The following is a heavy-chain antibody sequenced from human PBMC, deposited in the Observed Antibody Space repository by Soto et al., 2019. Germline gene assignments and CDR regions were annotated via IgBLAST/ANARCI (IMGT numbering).Heavy chain of an antibody. J-gene: IGHJ6*03. V-gene: IGHV3-23*01. CDR1: GFTFSSYA. CDR2: ISGSGGST. D-gene: IGHD6-19*01. CDR3: AKPYSSGWVYYYYMDV. Sequence: GGSLRLSCAASGFTFSSYAMSWVRQAPGKGLEWVSAISGSGGSTYYADSVKGRFTISRDNSKNTLYLQMNSLRAEDTAVYYCAKPYSSGWVYYYYMDVGGKGTTVTVSS.